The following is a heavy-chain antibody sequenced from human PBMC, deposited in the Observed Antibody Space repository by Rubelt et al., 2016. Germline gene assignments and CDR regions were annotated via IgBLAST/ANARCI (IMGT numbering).Heavy chain of an antibody. Sequence: QVQLQESGPGLVKPSQTLSLTCTVSGGSISSGGYYWSWIRQHPGKGLEWIGYIYYSGSTYFNPSLKGRVTISLDTSKNQFSLKLSSVTAADTAVYYCARDRMVGSSGYAFDIWGQGTMVTVSS. D-gene: IGHD3-22*01. CDR3: ARDRMVGSSGYAFDI. V-gene: IGHV4-31*03. J-gene: IGHJ3*02. CDR1: GGSISSGGYY. CDR2: IYYSGST.